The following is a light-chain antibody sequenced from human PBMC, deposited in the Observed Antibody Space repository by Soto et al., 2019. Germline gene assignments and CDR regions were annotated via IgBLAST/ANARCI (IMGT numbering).Light chain of an antibody. V-gene: IGKV1-5*01. CDR3: QQYNSYSWT. J-gene: IGKJ1*01. Sequence: DIQMTQSPSTLFASVGGRVTITCRASQSISSWLAWYQQKPGKAPKLLIYEASSLERGGPSRVSGRGSGTEFTLTSSSLQPDDFATYYCQQYNSYSWTFGQGTKVDIK. CDR2: EAS. CDR1: QSISSW.